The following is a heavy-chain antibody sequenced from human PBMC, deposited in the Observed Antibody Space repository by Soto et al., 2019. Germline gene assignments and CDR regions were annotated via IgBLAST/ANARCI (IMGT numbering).Heavy chain of an antibody. CDR2: IYYSGST. Sequence: SETLSLTCTVSGGSISSYYWSWIRQPPGKGLEWIGYIYYSGSTNSNPSLKSRVTISVDTSKNQFSLKLSSVTASDTAVYYCARAESEWSMLQLNWFDPWGQGTLVTVSS. D-gene: IGHD1-1*01. V-gene: IGHV4-59*01. CDR1: GGSISSYY. CDR3: ARAESEWSMLQLNWFDP. J-gene: IGHJ5*02.